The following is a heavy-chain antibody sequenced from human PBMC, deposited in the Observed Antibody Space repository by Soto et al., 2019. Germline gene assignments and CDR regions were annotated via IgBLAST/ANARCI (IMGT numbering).Heavy chain of an antibody. CDR1: GGSFSGYY. CDR3: ARGDLGYCSSTSCFQYYYYYMDV. J-gene: IGHJ6*03. D-gene: IGHD2-2*01. CDR2: IKHSGST. V-gene: IGHV4-34*01. Sequence: SETLSLTCAVYGGSFSGYYWSWIRQPPGKGLEWIGEIKHSGSTNYNPSLKSRVTISVDTSKNQFSLKLSSVTAADTAVYYCARGDLGYCSSTSCFQYYYYYMDVWGKGTTVTVSS.